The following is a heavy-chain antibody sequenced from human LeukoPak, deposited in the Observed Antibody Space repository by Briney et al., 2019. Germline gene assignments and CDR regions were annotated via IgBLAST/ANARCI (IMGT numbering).Heavy chain of an antibody. D-gene: IGHD3-22*01. CDR2: IYSGGST. V-gene: IGHV3-66*01. CDR1: GFTVSSNY. CDR3: ARVSGYYYYYYGMDV. Sequence: GGSLRLSCAASGFTVSSNYMSWVRQAPGKGLERVSVIYSGGSTYYADSVKGRFTISRDNSKNTLYLQMNSLRAEDTAVYYCARVSGYYYYYYGMDVWGQGTTVTVSS. J-gene: IGHJ6*02.